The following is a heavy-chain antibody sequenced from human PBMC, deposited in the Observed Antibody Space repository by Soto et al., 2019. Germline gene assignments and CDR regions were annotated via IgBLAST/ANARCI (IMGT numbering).Heavy chain of an antibody. CDR3: AKSHWSGTDGMDV. D-gene: IGHD3-3*01. J-gene: IGHJ6*02. Sequence: LRLSFSASVFTFSSYAMSWVRQAPGKGLEWVSAISGSGGSTYYADSVKGRFTISRDNSKNTLYLQMNSLRAEDTAVYYCAKSHWSGTDGMDVWGQGTTVTV. V-gene: IGHV3-23*01. CDR1: VFTFSSYA. CDR2: ISGSGGST.